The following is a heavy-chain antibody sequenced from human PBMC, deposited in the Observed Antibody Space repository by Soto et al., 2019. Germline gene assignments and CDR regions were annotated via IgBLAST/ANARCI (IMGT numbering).Heavy chain of an antibody. V-gene: IGHV3-30*18. Sequence: QVQLVESGGGVVQPGRSLRLSCAASGFTFSSYGMHWVRQAPGKGLEWVAVISYDGSNKYYADSVKGRFTISRDNSKNTRYLQMNSLRAEDTAVYYCAKDFDYGGYFDLWGRGTLVTVSS. CDR3: AKDFDYGGYFDL. J-gene: IGHJ2*01. CDR2: ISYDGSNK. CDR1: GFTFSSYG. D-gene: IGHD4-17*01.